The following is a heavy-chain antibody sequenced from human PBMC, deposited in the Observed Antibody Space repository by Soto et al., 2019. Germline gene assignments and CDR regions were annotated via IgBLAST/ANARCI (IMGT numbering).Heavy chain of an antibody. V-gene: IGHV3-30*18. Sequence: GGSLRLSCIASGFTFRNYGMYWVRQAPGKGLEWVAVTSYDGSKKYYTDAVKGRFTISRDNSKYTLYLQMNSLSAEDTAVYYCAKGNYYDNSGLHYFEYWGQGTLVTVSS. D-gene: IGHD3-22*01. J-gene: IGHJ4*02. CDR3: AKGNYYDNSGLHYFEY. CDR1: GFTFRNYG. CDR2: TSYDGSKK.